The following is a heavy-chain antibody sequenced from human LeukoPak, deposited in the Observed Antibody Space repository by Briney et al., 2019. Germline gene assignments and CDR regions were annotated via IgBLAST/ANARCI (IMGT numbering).Heavy chain of an antibody. CDR1: GGSFSGYY. CDR3: ARGAPMVRGGRDWYFDL. D-gene: IGHD3-10*01. Sequence: SETLSLTCAVYGGSFSGYYWSWIRQPPGKGLEWIGEINHSGSTNYNPSLKSRVTISVDTSKNQFSLKLSSVTAADTAVYYCARGAPMVRGGRDWYFDLWGRGTLVTVSS. J-gene: IGHJ2*01. CDR2: INHSGST. V-gene: IGHV4-34*01.